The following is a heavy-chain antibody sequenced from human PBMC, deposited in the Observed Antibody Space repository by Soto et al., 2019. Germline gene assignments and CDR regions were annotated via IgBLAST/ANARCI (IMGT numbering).Heavy chain of an antibody. D-gene: IGHD3-3*01. V-gene: IGHV1-69*13. CDR1: GGTFSSDD. Sequence: ASVKVSCKASGGTFSSDDISWVRQAPGQGLEWMGGIIPIFGTANYAQKFEGRVTITADESTSTAYMELSSLRSEDTAVYYCARDFSQFLAPDAFDIWGQGTMVTVS. J-gene: IGHJ3*02. CDR3: ARDFSQFLAPDAFDI. CDR2: IIPIFGTA.